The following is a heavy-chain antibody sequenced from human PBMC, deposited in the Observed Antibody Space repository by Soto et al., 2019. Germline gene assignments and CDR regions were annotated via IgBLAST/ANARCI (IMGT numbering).Heavy chain of an antibody. D-gene: IGHD6-13*01. V-gene: IGHV3-30-3*01. CDR3: ARSPYSSSWYRYYYYGMDV. Sequence: SLRLSCAASGFTFSSYAMHWVRQAPGKGLEWVAVISYDGSNKYYADSVKGRFTISRDNSKNTLYLQMNSLRAEDTAVYYCARSPYSSSWYRYYYYGMDVWGQGTTVTVSS. J-gene: IGHJ6*02. CDR2: ISYDGSNK. CDR1: GFTFSSYA.